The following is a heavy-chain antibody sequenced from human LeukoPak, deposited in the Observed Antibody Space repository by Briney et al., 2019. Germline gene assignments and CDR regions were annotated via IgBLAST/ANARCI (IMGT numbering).Heavy chain of an antibody. CDR2: MNPNSGNT. CDR1: GYTFTSYD. CDR3: ARVRNWSSGPSADY. J-gene: IGHJ4*02. Sequence: GASVKVSCKASGYTFTSYDINWVRQATGQGLGWMGWMNPNSGNTGYAQKFQGRVTMTRNTSISTAYMELSSLRSEDTAVYYCARVRNWSSGPSADYWGQGTLVTVSS. D-gene: IGHD3-22*01. V-gene: IGHV1-8*01.